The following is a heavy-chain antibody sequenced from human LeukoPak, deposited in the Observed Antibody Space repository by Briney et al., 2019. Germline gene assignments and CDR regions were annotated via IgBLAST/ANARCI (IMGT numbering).Heavy chain of an antibody. J-gene: IGHJ6*02. Sequence: SETLSLTCTVPGGSISSYYWSWIRQPPGKGLEWIEYIYYSGSTNYNPSLKSRVTISVDTSKNQFSLKLSSVTAADTAVYYCARVEQLPHYYYGMDVWGQGTTVTVSS. CDR1: GGSISSYY. CDR3: ARVEQLPHYYYGMDV. D-gene: IGHD6-6*01. CDR2: IYYSGST. V-gene: IGHV4-59*01.